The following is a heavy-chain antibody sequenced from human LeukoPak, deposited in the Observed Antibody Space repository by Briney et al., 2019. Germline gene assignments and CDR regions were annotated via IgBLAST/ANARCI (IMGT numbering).Heavy chain of an antibody. V-gene: IGHV4-39*01. CDR2: IYYSGST. Sequence: SETLSLTCTVSGGSISRSSCYWGWIRQPPGKGLEWIGSIYYSGSTYYSPSLKSRVTISVDTSKNQFSLKLSSVTAADTAVYYCARQGGSFYYYGMDVWGQGTTVTVSS. CDR3: ARQGGSFYYYGMDV. D-gene: IGHD2-15*01. CDR1: GGSISRSSCY. J-gene: IGHJ6*02.